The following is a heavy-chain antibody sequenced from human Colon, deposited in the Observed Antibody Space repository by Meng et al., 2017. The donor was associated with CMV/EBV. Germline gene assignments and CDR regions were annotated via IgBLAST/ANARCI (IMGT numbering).Heavy chain of an antibody. D-gene: IGHD3-10*01. V-gene: IGHV1-18*01. CDR2: ISAYNGNT. Sequence: VPSKASCYSFASYGITWVRQAPGQGLEWMGWISAYNGNTLFAQKFQGRVSMTTDTSTSTAYMDLRSLRSDDTAVYYCAMVRGVHFDYWGQGTLVTVSS. CDR3: AMVRGVHFDY. J-gene: IGHJ4*02. CDR1: CYSFASYG.